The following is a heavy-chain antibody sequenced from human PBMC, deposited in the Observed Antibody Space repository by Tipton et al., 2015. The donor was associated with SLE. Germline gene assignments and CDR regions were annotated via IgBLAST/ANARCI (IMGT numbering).Heavy chain of an antibody. J-gene: IGHJ6*02. CDR3: ARDSLNWGSYYHGMDV. CDR2: IYYSGST. CDR1: GGSISSYY. D-gene: IGHD3-16*01. Sequence: LRLSCTVSGGSISSYYWSWIRQPPGKGLEWIGYIYYSGSTNYNPSLKSRVTISVDTSKSQIFLKMSSVTAADTAVYYCARDSLNWGSYYHGMDVWGQGTTVTVSS. V-gene: IGHV4-59*01.